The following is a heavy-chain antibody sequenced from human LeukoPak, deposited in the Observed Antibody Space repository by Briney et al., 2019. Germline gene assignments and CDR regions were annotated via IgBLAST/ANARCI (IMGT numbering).Heavy chain of an antibody. CDR2: FYKGAMT. CDR3: ARPRTILGVVIGRHYIEL. J-gene: IGHJ6*03. V-gene: IGHV4-4*09. D-gene: IGHD3-3*01. CDR1: GGSMSGHY. Sequence: PSETLSLTCTVSGGSMSGHYWTWLRQPPGKGLEWIGYFYKGAMTNQNPSLSSRVSMSMDTSKNQLSLTLTSVTAADTAVYYCARPRTILGVVIGRHYIELWGTGTTVTVSS.